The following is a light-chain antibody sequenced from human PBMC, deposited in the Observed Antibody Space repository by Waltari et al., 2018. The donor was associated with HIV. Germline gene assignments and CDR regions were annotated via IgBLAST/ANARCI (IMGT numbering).Light chain of an antibody. Sequence: QSALTQPASVSGSPGQSNTIPCTGTSSDVGGYNYVSWYQQHPGKAPKFMIYEVSNRPSGVSNRFSGSKSGNTASLTISGLQAEDEADYYCSSYTSSTFWVFGGGTKLTVL. CDR1: SSDVGGYNY. J-gene: IGLJ3*02. V-gene: IGLV2-14*01. CDR3: SSYTSSTFWV. CDR2: EVS.